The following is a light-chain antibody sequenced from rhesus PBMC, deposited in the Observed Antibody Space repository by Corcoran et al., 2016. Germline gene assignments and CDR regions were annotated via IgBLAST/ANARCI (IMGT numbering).Light chain of an antibody. J-gene: IGKJ1*01. Sequence: EIVMTQSPATLSLSPGETATISCRTSQSVSSYLAWYQQKPGQAPRLLIYGASSRATGIPDRFSGSGSGTDCTLTISSMEPEDFAVYYGQGTSNVSWTFGQGTKVEIK. CDR1: QSVSSY. V-gene: IGKV3-31*02. CDR2: GAS. CDR3: QGTSNVSWT.